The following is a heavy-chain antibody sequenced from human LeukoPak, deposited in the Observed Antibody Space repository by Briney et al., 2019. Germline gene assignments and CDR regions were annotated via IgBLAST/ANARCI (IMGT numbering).Heavy chain of an antibody. CDR2: VRNDGSNE. J-gene: IGHJ1*01. Sequence: GGSLRLSCTASGFVLSDYGMHWVRQAPGKGLEWEAFVRNDGSNEYYVGSVKGRFTISRDKSKNTLYLQMNSLRAEDTAVYYCARGSSGYYCDHFQTWGQGSLVTVSS. CDR1: GFVLSDYG. D-gene: IGHD3-22*01. CDR3: ARGSSGYYCDHFQT. V-gene: IGHV3-30*02.